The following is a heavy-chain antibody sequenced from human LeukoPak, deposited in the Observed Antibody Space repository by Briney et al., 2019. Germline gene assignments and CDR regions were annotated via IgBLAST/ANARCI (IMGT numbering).Heavy chain of an antibody. CDR3: ARGYPATVTTFDY. CDR1: GGSFSGYY. J-gene: IGHJ4*02. Sequence: SETLSLTCAVYGGSFSGYYWSWIRQPPGKGLEWIGEINHSGSTNYNPSLKSRVTISVDTSKNQFSLKLSSVTAADTAVYYCARGYPATVTTFDYWGQGTLVTVSS. V-gene: IGHV4-34*01. D-gene: IGHD4-17*01. CDR2: INHSGST.